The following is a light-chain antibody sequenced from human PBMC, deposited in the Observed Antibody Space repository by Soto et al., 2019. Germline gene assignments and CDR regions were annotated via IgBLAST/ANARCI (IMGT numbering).Light chain of an antibody. Sequence: IVMTQSPDSLAVSLGERATINCKSSQSVLFSSDNKNYLTWYQQKPGQPPKLLIYWVSTRESGVPDRFSGAGSGTDSTLTISSLQAEDVAVYYCQQFYTSLYTFGQGTKLEI. CDR3: QQFYTSLYT. CDR2: WVS. J-gene: IGKJ2*01. CDR1: QSVLFSSDNKNY. V-gene: IGKV4-1*01.